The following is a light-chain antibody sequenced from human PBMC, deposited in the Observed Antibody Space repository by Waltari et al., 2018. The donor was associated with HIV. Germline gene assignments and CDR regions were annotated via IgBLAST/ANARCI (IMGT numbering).Light chain of an antibody. J-gene: IGKJ2*01. V-gene: IGKV3-20*01. CDR1: ESISSSY. CDR3: QHSRT. CDR2: GAS. Sequence: EVVLTQSPGTLSLSPGERATLSCRANESISSSYLAWYQQKLGQAPRLLISGASSRASGVPDIFIGAGSGADFTRIISALEPEDFALYYCQHSRTFGQGTKLEI.